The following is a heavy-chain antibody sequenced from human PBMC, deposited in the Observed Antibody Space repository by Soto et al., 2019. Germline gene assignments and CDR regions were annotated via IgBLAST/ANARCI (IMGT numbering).Heavy chain of an antibody. J-gene: IGHJ5*02. Sequence: MSPTRTASGRSIRGFCRTWSRKYAGKGLEWIGRIYATGTTDYNPSLKSRVMMSVDTSKKQFSLKLRSVTAADTAVYYCVRDGTKTLRDWFDPWGQGISVTVSS. CDR2: IYATGTT. CDR1: GRSIRGFC. D-gene: IGHD1-1*01. V-gene: IGHV4-4*07. CDR3: VRDGTKTLRDWFDP.